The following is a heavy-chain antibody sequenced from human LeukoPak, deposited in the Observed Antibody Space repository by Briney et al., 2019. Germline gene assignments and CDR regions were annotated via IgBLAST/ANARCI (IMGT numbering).Heavy chain of an antibody. CDR2: IIPIFGTA. D-gene: IGHD2-2*01. CDR3: ARVGGYCSSTSCYYRY. Sequence: SVKVSCKAPGGTFSSYAISWVRQAPGQGLEWMGGIIPIFGTANYAQKFQGRVTITADESTSTAYMELSSLRSEDTAVYYCARVGGYCSSTSCYYRYWGQGTLVTVSS. J-gene: IGHJ4*02. CDR1: GGTFSSYA. V-gene: IGHV1-69*01.